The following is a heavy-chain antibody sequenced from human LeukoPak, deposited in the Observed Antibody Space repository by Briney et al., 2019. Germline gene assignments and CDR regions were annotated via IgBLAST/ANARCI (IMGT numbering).Heavy chain of an antibody. CDR2: INGGGTTK. CDR3: TRGVFSDV. V-gene: IGHV3-11*01. CDR1: GFIFSDYY. Sequence: GGSLRLSCAASGFIFSDYYMNWIRQAPGKGLEWVSHINGGGTTKYYADSVRGRFTLSRDNAKNTLYLQMNNLRAEDTAVYYCTRGVFSDVWGTGTTVSVSS. J-gene: IGHJ6*04.